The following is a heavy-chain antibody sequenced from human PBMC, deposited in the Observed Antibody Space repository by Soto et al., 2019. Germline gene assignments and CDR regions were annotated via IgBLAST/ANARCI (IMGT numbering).Heavy chain of an antibody. J-gene: IGHJ4*02. Sequence: PGGSLRLSCAASGFTFSSYAISWVRQAPGKGLEWVSAISNSGGNTYYADSVMGRFTISRDNSKNTLFLQMNSLRAEDTAIYYCAKEWGRTIDSWGQGTLVTVSS. V-gene: IGHV3-23*01. D-gene: IGHD7-27*01. CDR1: GFTFSSYA. CDR3: AKEWGRTIDS. CDR2: ISNSGGNT.